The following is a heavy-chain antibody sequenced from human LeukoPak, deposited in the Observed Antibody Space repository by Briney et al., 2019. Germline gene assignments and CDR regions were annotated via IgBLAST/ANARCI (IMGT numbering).Heavy chain of an antibody. CDR3: ARVNYDFWSGYHNS. J-gene: IGHJ4*02. V-gene: IGHV1-2*02. Sequence: ASVKVSCKASGYTFTGYYVHWVRQAPGQGLEWMGWINPNSGGTNYAQKFQGRVTMTRDTSISTAYMELSRLRSDDTAVYYCARVNYDFWSGYHNSWGQGTLVTVSS. D-gene: IGHD3-3*01. CDR2: INPNSGGT. CDR1: GYTFTGYY.